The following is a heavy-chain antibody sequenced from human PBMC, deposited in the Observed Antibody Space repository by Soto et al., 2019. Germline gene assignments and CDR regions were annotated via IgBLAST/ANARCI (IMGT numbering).Heavy chain of an antibody. CDR2: INTYGSST. CDR1: GFTFGSYW. D-gene: IGHD1-7*01. J-gene: IGHJ4*02. V-gene: IGHV3-74*01. Sequence: EVQLVESGGGLVQPGGSLRLSCSASGFTFGSYWMHWVSQVPGKGLVWVSRINTYGSSTSYADSVKGRFTISRDNAKNTLYLQMSSLRAEDTAVYYCARDRDCNYGDDWGQGTLFTVSS. CDR3: ARDRDCNYGDD.